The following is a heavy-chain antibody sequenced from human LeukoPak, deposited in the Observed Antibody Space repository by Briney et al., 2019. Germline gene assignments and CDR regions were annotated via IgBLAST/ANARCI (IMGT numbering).Heavy chain of an antibody. Sequence: SVKVSCKASGGTFSSYAISWVRQAPGQGLEWMGRIIPIFGIANYAQKFQGRVTITADKSTSTAYMELRSLRSEDTAVYYCASDQENYYDSSGYYFGDYWGQGTLVTVSS. CDR2: IIPIFGIA. J-gene: IGHJ4*02. V-gene: IGHV1-69*04. D-gene: IGHD3-22*01. CDR1: GGTFSSYA. CDR3: ASDQENYYDSSGYYFGDY.